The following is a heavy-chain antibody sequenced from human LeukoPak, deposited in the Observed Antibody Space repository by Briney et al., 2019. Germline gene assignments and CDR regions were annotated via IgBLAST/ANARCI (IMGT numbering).Heavy chain of an antibody. CDR2: IWYDGSNK. CDR3: ARERGSGSCLDY. Sequence: PGGSLRLSCAASGFTFSSYGMHWVRQAPGKGLEWVAVIWYDGSNKYYADSVKGRFTISRDDSKNTLCLQMNSLRAEDTAVYYCARERGSGSCLDYWGQGTLVTVSS. CDR1: GFTFSSYG. V-gene: IGHV3-33*01. D-gene: IGHD3-10*01. J-gene: IGHJ4*02.